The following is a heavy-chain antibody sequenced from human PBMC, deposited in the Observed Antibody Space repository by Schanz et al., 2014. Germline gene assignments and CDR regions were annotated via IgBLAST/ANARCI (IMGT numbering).Heavy chain of an antibody. Sequence: EVQLVESGGGLVQPGGSLRLSCAASGFTFSTYWMSWVRQAPGKGLEWVSSISSSSSYIYYADSVKGRFTISRDYARDSLYLQMNSLRAEDTAVYYCARDLFLVDTALATNRYYYYGMDVWGQGTTVTVSS. V-gene: IGHV3-21*01. CDR1: GFTFSTYW. D-gene: IGHD5-18*01. CDR2: ISSSSSYI. J-gene: IGHJ6*02. CDR3: ARDLFLVDTALATNRYYYYGMDV.